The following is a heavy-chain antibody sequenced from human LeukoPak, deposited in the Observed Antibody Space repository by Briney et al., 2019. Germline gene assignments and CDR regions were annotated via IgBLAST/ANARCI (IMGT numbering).Heavy chain of an antibody. CDR3: ARGPRITIFGVVISTYYGMDV. J-gene: IGHJ6*02. D-gene: IGHD3-3*01. CDR1: GGTFSSYA. CDR2: INPNSGGT. Sequence: ASVKVSCKASGGTFSSYAISWVRQAPGQGLEWMGRINPNSGGTNYAQKFQGRVTMTRDTSISTAYMELSRLRSDDTAVYYCARGPRITIFGVVISTYYGMDVWGQGTTVTVSS. V-gene: IGHV1-2*06.